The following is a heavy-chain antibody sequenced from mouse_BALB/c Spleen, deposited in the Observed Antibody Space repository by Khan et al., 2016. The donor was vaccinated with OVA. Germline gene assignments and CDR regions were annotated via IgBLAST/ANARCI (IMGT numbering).Heavy chain of an antibody. Sequence: EVELQQSGPELMKPGASVKISCKASGYSFTTYYIHWVMQSHGTSLEWIGYIDPFSGSTTYNQKFKGKATLTVDKSSNTAYIHLSNLTSEDSAVYYCTRHGFVAWFTYWGQGTLVTVSA. CDR1: GYSFTTYY. CDR2: IDPFSGST. J-gene: IGHJ3*01. V-gene: IGHV1S135*01. CDR3: TRHGFVAWFTY. D-gene: IGHD2-2*01.